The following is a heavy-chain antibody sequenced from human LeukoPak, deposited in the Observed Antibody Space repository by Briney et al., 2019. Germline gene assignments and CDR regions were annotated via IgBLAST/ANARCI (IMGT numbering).Heavy chain of an antibody. V-gene: IGHV1-18*01. CDR1: GYTFTSYG. J-gene: IGHJ4*02. D-gene: IGHD6-19*01. Sequence: GASVKVSCKASGYTFTSYGISWVRQAPGQGLEWMGWISAYNGNTNYAQKLQGRVTMTTDTSTSTAYMELRSLGSDDTAVYYCARDRSSGWTGAFDYWGQGTLVTVSS. CDR3: ARDRSSGWTGAFDY. CDR2: ISAYNGNT.